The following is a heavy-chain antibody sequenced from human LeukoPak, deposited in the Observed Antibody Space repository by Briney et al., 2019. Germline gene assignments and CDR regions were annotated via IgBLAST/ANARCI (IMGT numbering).Heavy chain of an antibody. D-gene: IGHD4-17*01. J-gene: IGHJ4*02. Sequence: GGSLRLSWAVYGLTFSKYGIKWVRQAAGAGLGWVSSISSGNAYIHYADSVKGRFTISRDDAKNSLYLQMNSLRAEDTAVYYCARDPTEGPYETYGRHYFDFWGQGTLVTVSS. CDR2: ISSGNAYI. CDR3: ARDPTEGPYETYGRHYFDF. CDR1: GLTFSKYG. V-gene: IGHV3-21*01.